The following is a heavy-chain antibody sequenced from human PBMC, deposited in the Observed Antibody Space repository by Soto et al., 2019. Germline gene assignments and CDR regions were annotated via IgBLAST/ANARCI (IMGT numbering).Heavy chain of an antibody. D-gene: IGHD1-26*01. V-gene: IGHV1-2*02. J-gene: IGHJ4*02. Sequence: SVKVSCKASGYTFTRHYIHWVRQAPEQGPEWMGEIGPESGATRYAQKFQGRVTMTRDTSITTVYMELKNLSPDDTAVYYCGRGRSGQIVVFYWGQGTPVTVSS. CDR3: GRGRSGQIVVFY. CDR1: GYTFTRHY. CDR2: IGPESGAT.